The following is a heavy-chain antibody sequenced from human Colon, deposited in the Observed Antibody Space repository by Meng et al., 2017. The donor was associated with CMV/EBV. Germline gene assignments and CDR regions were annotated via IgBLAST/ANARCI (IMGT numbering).Heavy chain of an antibody. CDR1: GFTFDDYA. J-gene: IGHJ4*02. V-gene: IGHV3-9*01. Sequence: SLKISCAASGFTFDDYAMHWLRQAPGKGLEGVAGITWNGVRIGYADSVKGRVTISRDNAKNSLYLQMNSLRVEDTALYYCAKGRSSTSPDGRWGQGTLVTVSS. D-gene: IGHD2-2*01. CDR2: ITWNGVRI. CDR3: AKGRSSTSPDGR.